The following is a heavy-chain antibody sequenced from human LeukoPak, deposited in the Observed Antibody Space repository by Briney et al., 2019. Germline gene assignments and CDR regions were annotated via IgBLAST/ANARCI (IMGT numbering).Heavy chain of an antibody. J-gene: IGHJ4*02. CDR1: GGSISSSSYY. D-gene: IGHD5-18*01. CDR2: IYYSGST. CDR3: AREYSYGAGRSTVFDY. Sequence: PSETLSLTCTVSGGSISSSSYYWGWIRQPPGKGLEWIGSIYYSGSTYYNPSLKSRVTISVDASKNQFSLKLSSVTAADTAVYYCAREYSYGAGRSTVFDYWGQGTLVTVSS. V-gene: IGHV4-39*02.